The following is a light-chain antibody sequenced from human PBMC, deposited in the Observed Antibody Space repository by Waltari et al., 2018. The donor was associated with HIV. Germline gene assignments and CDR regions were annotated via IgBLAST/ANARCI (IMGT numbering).Light chain of an antibody. CDR1: SSHIGTNS. Sequence: QSVLTHPPSPSRTPGQSLTISCSGTSSHIGTNSVSWYQQFPGTAPKLLIDRNNKRPSGVPDRFSGSKSGTSASLDISGLRSDDEAEYYCAAWDDTLTVVFGGGTKLTVL. CDR3: AAWDDTLTVV. CDR2: RNN. V-gene: IGLV1-47*01. J-gene: IGLJ2*01.